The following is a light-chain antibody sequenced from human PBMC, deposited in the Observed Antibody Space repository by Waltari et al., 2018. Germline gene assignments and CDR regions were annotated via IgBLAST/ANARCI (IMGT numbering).Light chain of an antibody. J-gene: IGKJ1*01. Sequence: ENVLTQSPDTLSLSPGERATLSFRASESLSSSYLAWYQQKPGQSPRLLMYRTSSRATGIPDRFSGSGSGTDFTLTISRLEPEDFAVYYCQQHGSTPWTFGQGTKVEIK. V-gene: IGKV3-20*01. CDR3: QQHGSTPWT. CDR1: ESLSSSY. CDR2: RTS.